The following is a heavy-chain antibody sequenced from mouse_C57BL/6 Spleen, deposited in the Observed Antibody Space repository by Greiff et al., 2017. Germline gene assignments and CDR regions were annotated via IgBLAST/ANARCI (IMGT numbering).Heavy chain of an antibody. CDR2: ISSGSSTI. V-gene: IGHV5-17*01. Sequence: EVQGVESGGGLVKPGGSLKLSCAASGFTFSDYGMHWVRQAPEKGLEWVAYISSGSSTIYYADTVKGRFTISRDNAKNTLFLQMTSLRSEDTAMYYCARRANFLYYYAMDYWGQGTSVTVSS. CDR1: GFTFSDYG. CDR3: ARRANFLYYYAMDY. J-gene: IGHJ4*01. D-gene: IGHD3-1*01.